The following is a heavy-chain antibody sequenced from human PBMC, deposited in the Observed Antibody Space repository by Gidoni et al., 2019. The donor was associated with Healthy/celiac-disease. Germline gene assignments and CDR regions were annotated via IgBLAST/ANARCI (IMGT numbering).Heavy chain of an antibody. J-gene: IGHJ3*02. CDR2: INHSGST. Sequence: QLQLQQCGAGLLKPSETLSLTSAVYGGSFSGYYWSWIRQPPGKGLEWIGEINHSGSTNYNPSLKSRVTISVDTSKNQFSLKLSSGTAADTAVYYCAREPVTNAFDIWGQGTMVTVSS. V-gene: IGHV4-34*01. CDR1: GGSFSGYY. CDR3: AREPVTNAFDI. D-gene: IGHD4-17*01.